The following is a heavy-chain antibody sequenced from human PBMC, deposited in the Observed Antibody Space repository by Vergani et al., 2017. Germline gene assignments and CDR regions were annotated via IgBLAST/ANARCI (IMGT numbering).Heavy chain of an antibody. J-gene: IGHJ1*01. Sequence: EVQLLESGGGLVKPGGSRRLSCAGAGFTFDTYTMAYVRQAPGKGLEWVATISSGGGDIFYADSVKGRFTISRGNSKNTLFLQMNNLKDEDTAVYYCTTAWGLYYLHGEYFQYWGRGTLVAVSS. V-gene: IGHV3-23*01. CDR1: GFTFDTYT. CDR2: ISSGGGDI. CDR3: TTAWGLYYLHGEYFQY. D-gene: IGHD3-10*01.